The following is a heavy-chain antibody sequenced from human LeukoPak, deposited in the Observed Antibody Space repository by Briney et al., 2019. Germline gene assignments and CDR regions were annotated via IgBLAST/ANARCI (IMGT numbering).Heavy chain of an antibody. J-gene: IGHJ3*02. CDR3: AVLEGNAFDI. CDR2: IYHSGST. D-gene: IGHD1-1*01. V-gene: IGHV4-4*02. Sequence: PSETLSLTCAVSGGSISSSNWWSWVRQPPGQGLEWIGEIYHSGSTNYNPSLESRVTISVDKSKNQFSLKLSSVTAADTAVYYCAVLEGNAFDIWGQGTMVTVSS. CDR1: GGSISSSNW.